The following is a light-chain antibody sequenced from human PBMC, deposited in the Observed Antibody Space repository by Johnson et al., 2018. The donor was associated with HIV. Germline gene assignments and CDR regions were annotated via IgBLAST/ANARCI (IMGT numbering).Light chain of an antibody. J-gene: IGLJ1*01. Sequence: QSVLTQPPSVSAAPGQKVTISCSGSSSNIGNNYVSWYQQLPGTAPKLLIYENNKRPSGIPDRFSGSKCGTSATLGITGLQTGDEADYYCGTWDSSLSADVFGTGTKVTVL. CDR2: ENN. V-gene: IGLV1-51*02. CDR1: SSNIGNNY. CDR3: GTWDSSLSADV.